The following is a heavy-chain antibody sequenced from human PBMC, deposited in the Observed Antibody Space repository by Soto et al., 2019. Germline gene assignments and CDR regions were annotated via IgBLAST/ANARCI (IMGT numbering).Heavy chain of an antibody. CDR2: INPSGGST. D-gene: IGHD6-13*01. V-gene: IGHV1-46*01. CDR1: GYTFTSYY. J-gene: IGHJ6*02. Sequence: GASVKVSCKASGYTFTSYYMHWVRQAPGQGLEWMGIINPSGGSTSYAQKFQGRVTMTRDTSTSTVYMELSSLRSEDTAVYYCARAGYSSSWYPTNGIDVWGQGTTVTVSS. CDR3: ARAGYSSSWYPTNGIDV.